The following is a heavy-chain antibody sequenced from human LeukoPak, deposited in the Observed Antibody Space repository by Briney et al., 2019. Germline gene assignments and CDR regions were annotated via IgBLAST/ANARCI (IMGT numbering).Heavy chain of an antibody. V-gene: IGHV3-21*04. D-gene: IGHD3-10*01. CDR3: AKDRFGDTMVRGVPDV. CDR2: ISSSSSYI. Sequence: GGSLRLSCAASGFTFSSYSMNWVRQAPGKGLEWVSSISSSSSYIYYADSVKGRFTISRDNAKNSLYLQMNSLRVEDTAVYYCAKDRFGDTMVRGVPDVWGQGTTVTVSS. J-gene: IGHJ6*02. CDR1: GFTFSSYS.